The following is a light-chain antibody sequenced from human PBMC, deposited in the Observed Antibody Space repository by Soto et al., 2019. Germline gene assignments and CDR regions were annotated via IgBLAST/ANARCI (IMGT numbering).Light chain of an antibody. Sequence: DIQMTQSPSSLSASVGDRVTITCRASQGISNHLAWYQQKPGKLPKLLIYAASILQSGVPSRFSGSGSGTDFTLTISSLQPEDVATYYCQKYNSAPPSITFGQGTRLEIK. CDR3: QKYNSAPPSIT. J-gene: IGKJ5*01. CDR1: QGISNH. CDR2: AAS. V-gene: IGKV1-27*01.